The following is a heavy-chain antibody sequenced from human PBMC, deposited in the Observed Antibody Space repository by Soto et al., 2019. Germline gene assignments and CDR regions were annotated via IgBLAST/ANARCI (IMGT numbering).Heavy chain of an antibody. J-gene: IGHJ4*02. D-gene: IGHD2-15*01. CDR2: ISWNSGSI. V-gene: IGHV3-9*01. CDR1: GFTFDDYA. Sequence: SLRLSCAASGFTFDDYAMHWVRQAPGKGLEWVSGISWNSGSIGYADSVKGRFTISRDNAKNSLYLQMNSLRAEDTALYYCAKDIWGSPTPYCSGGSCYWGGYFDYWGQGTLVTVSS. CDR3: AKDIWGSPTPYCSGGSCYWGGYFDY.